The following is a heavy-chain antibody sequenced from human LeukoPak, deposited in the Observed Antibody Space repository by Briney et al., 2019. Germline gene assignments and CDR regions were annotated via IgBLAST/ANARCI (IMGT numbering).Heavy chain of an antibody. CDR3: AKPDRITMVRGVIIYPDH. Sequence: PGGSLRLSCAASGFTFSSYAMSWVRQAPGKGLEWVSAISGSGGSTYYADSVKGRFTISRDNSKNTLYLQMNSLRAGDTAVYYCAKPDRITMVRGVIIYPDHWGQGTLVTVSS. D-gene: IGHD3-10*01. CDR2: ISGSGGST. V-gene: IGHV3-23*01. CDR1: GFTFSSYA. J-gene: IGHJ4*02.